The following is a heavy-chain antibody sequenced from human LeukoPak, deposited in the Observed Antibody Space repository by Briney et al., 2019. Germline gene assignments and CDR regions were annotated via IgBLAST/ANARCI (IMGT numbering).Heavy chain of an antibody. J-gene: IGHJ3*02. Sequence: AVKISCKTSGGSFIDFPINWVRQHPGQELEWMGRIIPRSGRLNYPQKFENRVTTTNDEPTNTTHMELSSQGSEDTAIYYCATLFNYHFTGAFDIWGQGTLVIVSS. CDR2: IIPRSGRL. D-gene: IGHD3-3*01. CDR3: ATLFNYHFTGAFDI. V-gene: IGHV1-69*05. CDR1: GGSFIDFP.